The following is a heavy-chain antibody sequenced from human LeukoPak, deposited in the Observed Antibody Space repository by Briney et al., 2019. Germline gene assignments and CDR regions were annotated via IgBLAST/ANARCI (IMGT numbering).Heavy chain of an antibody. D-gene: IGHD3-10*01. J-gene: IGHJ4*02. CDR1: GYTFTGYY. Sequence: ASVKVSCKASGYTFTGYYIHWVRQAPGQGLEWVGWIHPSSGGTKYAQSFQGRVTMTRDTSISTAYMEVSRLRSDDTAVYYCVREGRGPQTDYWGQGALVTVSS. CDR3: VREGRGPQTDY. V-gene: IGHV1-2*02. CDR2: IHPSSGGT.